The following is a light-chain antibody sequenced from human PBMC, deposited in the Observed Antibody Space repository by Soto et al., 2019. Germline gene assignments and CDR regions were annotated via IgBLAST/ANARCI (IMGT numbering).Light chain of an antibody. Sequence: EIVLTQSPATLSLSPGERATLSCRASENVYSYLAWYRQAPGQPPSLLIYGASTRATGIPARFSDSGSGTDFTLTISSLEPEDSAVYYCQQRHMWPITFGQGTRLEIK. CDR2: GAS. CDR3: QQRHMWPIT. CDR1: ENVYSY. V-gene: IGKV3-11*01. J-gene: IGKJ5*01.